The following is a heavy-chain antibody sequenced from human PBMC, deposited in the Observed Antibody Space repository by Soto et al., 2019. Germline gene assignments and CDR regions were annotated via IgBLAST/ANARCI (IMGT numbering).Heavy chain of an antibody. D-gene: IGHD6-19*01. CDR1: GFTVSSNY. CDR3: ASGTRAPTYSSGWYQYY. V-gene: IGHV3-53*01. J-gene: IGHJ4*02. CDR2: IYSGGST. Sequence: PGGSLRLSCAASGFTVSSNYMSWVRQAPGKGLEWVSVIYSGGSTYYADSVKGRFAISRDNSKNTLYLQMNSLRAEDTAVYYCASGTRAPTYSSGWYQYYWGQGTLVTVS.